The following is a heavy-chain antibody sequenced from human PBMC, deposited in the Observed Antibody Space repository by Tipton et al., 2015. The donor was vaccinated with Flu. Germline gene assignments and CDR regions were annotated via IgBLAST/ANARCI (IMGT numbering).Heavy chain of an antibody. CDR2: IGSAGDT. J-gene: IGHJ6*02. CDR1: GFTFSSYD. V-gene: IGHV3-13*01. D-gene: IGHD6-13*01. CDR3: ARGPLPDSNRYNGMDV. Sequence: SLRLSCAASGFTFSSYDMHWCRQVTGKGLEWVSGIGSAGDTHYLDSVKGRFTISRDNAKNSLYLQMHSLRAGETAVYYCARGPLPDSNRYNGMDVWGQGTSVTVSS.